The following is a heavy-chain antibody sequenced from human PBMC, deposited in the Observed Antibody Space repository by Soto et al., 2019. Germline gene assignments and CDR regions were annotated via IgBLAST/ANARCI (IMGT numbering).Heavy chain of an antibody. J-gene: IGHJ4*01. CDR1: GDSISTANYY. CDR2: VSYSGST. D-gene: IGHD3-9*01. Sequence: PSETLSLTCTVSGDSISTANYYWSWLRQPPGKGLEWIGYVSYSGSTNYNPSLKSRVTISVDTSNSQFSLKLSSVTAADTAVYYCARLGVLRYFDWSIHYWGHGPLFTVGS. V-gene: IGHV4-61*01. CDR3: ARLGVLRYFDWSIHY.